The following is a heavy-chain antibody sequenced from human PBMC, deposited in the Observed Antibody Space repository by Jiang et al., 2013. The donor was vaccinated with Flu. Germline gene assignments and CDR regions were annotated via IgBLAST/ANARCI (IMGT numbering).Heavy chain of an antibody. CDR2: ISSDETRV. CDR1: GFTFSGHW. CDR3: TRDSRNALDF. J-gene: IGHJ4*02. D-gene: IGHD2-2*01. Sequence: QLVESGGGLIQPGGSLRLSCAASGFTFSGHWMNWVRQTPGKGLVWVARISSDETRVDYADSVKGRFTISRDNAKNTLFLQMNSLSADDTAVYYCTRDSRNALDFWGRGTLVTVSS. V-gene: IGHV3-74*01.